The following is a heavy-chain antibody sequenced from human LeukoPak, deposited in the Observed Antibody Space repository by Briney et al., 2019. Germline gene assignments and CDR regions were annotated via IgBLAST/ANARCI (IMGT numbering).Heavy chain of an antibody. J-gene: IGHJ4*02. Sequence: PSETLSLTCTVSGGSISSSSYYWGWIRQPPGKGLEWIGSIYYSGSTYYNPSLKSRVTISVDTSKNQFSLKLSSVTAADTAVYYCARGAVAGIWWEKYYFDYWGQGTLVTVSS. D-gene: IGHD6-19*01. CDR1: GGSISSSSYY. V-gene: IGHV4-39*07. CDR3: ARGAVAGIWWEKYYFDY. CDR2: IYYSGST.